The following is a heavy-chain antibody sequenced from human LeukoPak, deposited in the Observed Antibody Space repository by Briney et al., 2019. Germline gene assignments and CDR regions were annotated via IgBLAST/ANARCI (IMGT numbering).Heavy chain of an antibody. CDR1: GYTFTGYD. CDR2: INPNSGGT. Sequence: GASVKVSCKASGYTFTGYDMHWVRQAPGQGLEWMGWINPNSGGTNYAQKFQGRVTMTRDTSISTAYMELSRLRSDDTAVYYCARPGSGYSYTIDYWGQGTLVTVSS. CDR3: ARPGSGYSYTIDY. D-gene: IGHD5-18*01. J-gene: IGHJ4*02. V-gene: IGHV1-2*02.